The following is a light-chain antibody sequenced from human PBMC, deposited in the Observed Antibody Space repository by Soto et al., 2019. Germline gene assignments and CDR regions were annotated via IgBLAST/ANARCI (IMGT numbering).Light chain of an antibody. CDR1: NIGSYS. V-gene: IGLV3-21*04. Sequence: SYELTQPPSVSVAPGKTARITCGGNNIGSYSVHWYQQKPGQAPVLVIYYDSDRSSGIPERFSGSNSGNTATLTISRVEAGDEADYYCQVWDSSSDHYVFGTGTKVTVL. J-gene: IGLJ1*01. CDR3: QVWDSSSDHYV. CDR2: YDS.